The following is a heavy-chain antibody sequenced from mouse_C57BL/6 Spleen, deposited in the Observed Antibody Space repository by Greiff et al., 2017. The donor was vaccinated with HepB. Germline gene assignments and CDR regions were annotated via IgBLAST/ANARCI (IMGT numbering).Heavy chain of an antibody. CDR1: GFTFSSYA. D-gene: IGHD1-1*01. J-gene: IGHJ2*01. Sequence: EVMLVESGEGLVKPGGSLKLSCAASGFTFSSYAMSWVRQTPEKRLEWVAYISSGGDYIYYADTVKGRFTISRDNARNTLYLQMSSLKSEDTAMYYCTRNYSGSRNYFDYWGQGTTLTVSS. V-gene: IGHV5-9-1*02. CDR2: ISSGGDYI. CDR3: TRNYSGSRNYFDY.